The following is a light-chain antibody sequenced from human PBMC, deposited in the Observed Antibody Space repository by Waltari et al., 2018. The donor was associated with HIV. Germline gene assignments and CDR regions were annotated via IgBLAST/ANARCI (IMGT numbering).Light chain of an antibody. CDR3: QSYDRSLSVV. Sequence: QSVLTQPPSVSGPPGQRVSISCTGSSTNIGAGYEFHWYQQLPGTAPKLLVFINHNRPSGVPDRFSGSKSGTSASLAITGLQPEDEAHYYCQSYDRSLSVVFGGGTKLTVL. V-gene: IGLV1-40*01. CDR1: STNIGAGYE. CDR2: INH. J-gene: IGLJ2*01.